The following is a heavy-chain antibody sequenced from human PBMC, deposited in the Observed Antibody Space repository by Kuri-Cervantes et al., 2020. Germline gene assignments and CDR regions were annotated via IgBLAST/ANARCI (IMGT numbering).Heavy chain of an antibody. D-gene: IGHD6-13*01. CDR3: AREAGKRGYSSTWYYFQH. CDR2: INPNNGGT. V-gene: IGHV1-2*02. CDR1: GYTFTGYY. Sequence: ASVKVSCKASGYTFTGYYMHWVRQAPGQGLEWMGWINPNNGGTKYAQKFQGRVTLTRDTSISTAYMELSRLRSDDTAVYYCAREAGKRGYSSTWYYFQHWGQGTLVTVSS. J-gene: IGHJ1*01.